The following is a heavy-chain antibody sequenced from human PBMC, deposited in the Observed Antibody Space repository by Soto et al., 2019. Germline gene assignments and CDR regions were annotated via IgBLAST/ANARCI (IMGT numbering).Heavy chain of an antibody. V-gene: IGHV4-34*01. J-gene: IGHJ6*02. CDR1: GGSFSCFY. CDR3: ARETSQNVYSHYGMDV. CDR2: INDSGTT. Sequence: PSETLSLTSAIYGGSFSCFYWSWIRQPLGKGLEWIGEINDSGTTNYNPSLKSRVTISADTSKTHFSLRLTSVTAADTAVYYCARETSQNVYSHYGMDVWGQGTTVTVSS.